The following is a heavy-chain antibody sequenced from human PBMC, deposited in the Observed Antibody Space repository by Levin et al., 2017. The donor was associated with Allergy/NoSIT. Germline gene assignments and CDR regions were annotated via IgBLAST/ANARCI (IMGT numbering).Heavy chain of an antibody. V-gene: IGHV1-58*01. J-gene: IGHJ4*02. CDR2: IVVGSGNT. CDR1: GFTFTSSA. D-gene: IGHD6-13*01. Sequence: GASVKVSCKASGFTFTSSAVQWVRQARGQRLEWIGWIVVGSGNTNYAQKFQERVTITRDMSTSTAYMELSSLRSEDTAVYYCAIAAAATSPNFDYWGQGTLVTVSS. CDR3: AIAAAATSPNFDY.